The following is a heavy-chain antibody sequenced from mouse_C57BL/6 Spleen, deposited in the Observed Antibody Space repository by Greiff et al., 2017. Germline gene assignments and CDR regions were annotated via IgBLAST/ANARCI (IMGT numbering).Heavy chain of an antibody. J-gene: IGHJ4*01. V-gene: IGHV1-82*01. CDR3: ARSEGSYGSSNYYAMDY. Sequence: VKLMESGPELVKPGASVKISCKASGYAFSSSWMNWVKQRPGKGLEWIGRIYPGDGDTNYNGKFKGKATLTADKSSSTAYMQLSSLTSEDSAVYFCARSEGSYGSSNYYAMDYWGQGTSVTVSS. CDR1: GYAFSSSW. D-gene: IGHD1-1*01. CDR2: IYPGDGDT.